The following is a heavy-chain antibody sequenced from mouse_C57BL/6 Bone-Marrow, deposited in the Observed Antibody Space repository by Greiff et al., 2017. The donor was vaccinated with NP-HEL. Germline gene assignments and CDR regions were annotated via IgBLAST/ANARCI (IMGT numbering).Heavy chain of an antibody. CDR3: ARDNILLAMDY. CDR1: GYSITSGYY. J-gene: IGHJ4*01. Sequence: EVKVEESGPGLVKPSQSLSLTCSVTGYSITSGYYWNWIRQFPGNKLEWMGYISYDGSNNYNPSLKNRISITRDTSKNQFFLKLNSVTTEDTATYYCARDNILLAMDYWGQGTSVTVSS. V-gene: IGHV3-6*01. CDR2: ISYDGSN.